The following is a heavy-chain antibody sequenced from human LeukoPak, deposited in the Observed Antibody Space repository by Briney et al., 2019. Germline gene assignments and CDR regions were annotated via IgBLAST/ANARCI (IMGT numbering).Heavy chain of an antibody. Sequence: SETLSLTCAVYGGSCDDYYCSWLRQPPGKGLEWIGEIHPSGIFYYNSSLLSRVTISIDTSKSQFSLRLNSVTAADTAFYYCARGRDRSKAGDHWGQGSLVTVSS. V-gene: IGHV4-34*01. CDR1: GGSCDDYY. CDR3: ARGRDRSKAGDH. CDR2: IHPSGIF. J-gene: IGHJ4*02. D-gene: IGHD5-24*01.